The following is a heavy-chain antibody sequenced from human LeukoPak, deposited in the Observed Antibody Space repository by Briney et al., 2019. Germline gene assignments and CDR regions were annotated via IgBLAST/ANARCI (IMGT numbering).Heavy chain of an antibody. CDR1: GFTFDNYA. CDR3: AREGSIVARTDY. J-gene: IGHJ4*02. CDR2: ISFDGNQE. D-gene: IGHD3-16*02. Sequence: PGGPLRLPCEASGFTFDNYAMHWVRQAPGRRLEWVAVISFDGNQEYYPDSVKGRFTISRDNSKNTLYLQMNGLKTEDTAVYYCAREGSIVARTDYWGQGALVIVSS. V-gene: IGHV3-30-3*01.